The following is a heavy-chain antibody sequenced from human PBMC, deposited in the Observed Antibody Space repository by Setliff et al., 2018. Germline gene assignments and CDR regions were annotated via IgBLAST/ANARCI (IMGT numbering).Heavy chain of an antibody. CDR1: GGSISSSSYY. D-gene: IGHD3-22*01. J-gene: IGHJ3*02. V-gene: IGHV4-39*01. CDR2: IYYSGST. CDR3: ATLREYYYDSSGLFGAFDI. Sequence: SETLSLTCTVSGGSISSSSYYWGWIRQPPGKGLEWIGSIYYSGSTYYNPSLKSRVTISVDTSKNQFPLKLSSVTAADTAVYYCATLREYYYDSSGLFGAFDIWGQGTMVTVSS.